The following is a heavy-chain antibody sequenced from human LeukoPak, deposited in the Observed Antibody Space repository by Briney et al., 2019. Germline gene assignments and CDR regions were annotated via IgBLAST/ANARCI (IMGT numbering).Heavy chain of an antibody. CDR2: FDPEDGEI. V-gene: IGHV1-24*01. J-gene: IGHJ6*02. CDR3: ATGNRHSGYVRYYYYYGMDV. Sequence: GASVTVSYTVSGYTLTELSMHWVRQAPGKGREWMGGFDPEDGEIMYAQKFQGRVTMTEDTSTDTAYMELSSLRSEDTAVYYCATGNRHSGYVRYYYYYGMDVWGQGTTVTVSS. D-gene: IGHD5-12*01. CDR1: GYTLTELS.